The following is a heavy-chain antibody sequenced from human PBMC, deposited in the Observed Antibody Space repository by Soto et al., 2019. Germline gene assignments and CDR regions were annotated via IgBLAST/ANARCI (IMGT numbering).Heavy chain of an antibody. Sequence: ASVKVSCKASGYTFINYGLTWVRQAPGQGLEWVGWIRPYNGETEYAQKFQGRVILTTDTSTTTAYMELRSLRSDDTAFYYCARDGATVGLRDPWG. J-gene: IGHJ5*02. D-gene: IGHD3-16*01. CDR1: GYTFINYG. CDR3: ARDGATVGLRDP. V-gene: IGHV1-18*01. CDR2: IRPYNGET.